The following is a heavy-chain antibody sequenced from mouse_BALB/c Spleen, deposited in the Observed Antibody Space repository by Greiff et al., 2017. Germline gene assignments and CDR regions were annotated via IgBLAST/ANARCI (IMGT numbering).Heavy chain of an antibody. J-gene: IGHJ3*01. CDR2: ISSGGSYT. Sequence: EVMLVESGGGLVKPGGSLKLSCAASGFTFSSYAMSWVRQTPEKRLEWVATISSGGSYTYYPDSVKGRFTISRDNAKNTLYLQMSSLRSEDTAMYYCARPDGYYGFAYWGQGTLVTVSA. V-gene: IGHV5-9-1*01. D-gene: IGHD2-3*01. CDR1: GFTFSSYA. CDR3: ARPDGYYGFAY.